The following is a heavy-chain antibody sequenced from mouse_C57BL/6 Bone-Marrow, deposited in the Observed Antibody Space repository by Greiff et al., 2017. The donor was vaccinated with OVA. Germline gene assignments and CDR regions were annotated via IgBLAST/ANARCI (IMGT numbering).Heavy chain of an antibody. Sequence: EVNVVESGGDLVKPGGSLKLSCAASGFTFSSYGMSWVRQTPDKRLEWVATISSGGSYTYYPDSVKGRFTISRDNAKNTLCLQMSSLESEDTAMYYCARQDYWGQGTTLTVSS. CDR1: GFTFSSYG. CDR2: ISSGGSYT. CDR3: ARQDY. V-gene: IGHV5-6*01. J-gene: IGHJ2*01.